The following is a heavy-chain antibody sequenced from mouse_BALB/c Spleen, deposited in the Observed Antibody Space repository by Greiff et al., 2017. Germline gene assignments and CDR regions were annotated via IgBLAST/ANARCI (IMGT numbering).Heavy chain of an antibody. J-gene: IGHJ3*01. CDR1: GFTFSDYY. CDR2: ISDGGSYT. CDR3: ARDGHYYSSSYWFAY. Sequence: EVHLVESGGGLVKPGGSLKLSCAASGFTFSDYYMYWVRQTPAKRLEWVATISDGGSYTYYPDSVKGRFTISRDNAKNNLYLQMSSLKSEDTAMYYCARDGHYYSSSYWFAYWGQGTLVTVSA. D-gene: IGHD1-1*01. V-gene: IGHV5-4*02.